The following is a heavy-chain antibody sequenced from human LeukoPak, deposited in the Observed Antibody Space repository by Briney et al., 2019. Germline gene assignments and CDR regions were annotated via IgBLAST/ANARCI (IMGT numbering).Heavy chain of an antibody. V-gene: IGHV4-59*01. CDR1: GVSISNYY. D-gene: IGHD3-3*01. CDR3: ARAPSWNYGMGV. CDR2: IYYPGST. J-gene: IGHJ6*04. Sequence: SETLSLTCTVSGVSISNYYWSWIRQPPGKGLEWIGYIYYPGSTNYNPSLKRRVAISVDASKHQFSLKLSSVTTADMAVYHCARAPSWNYGMGVWGKGTTVTVSS.